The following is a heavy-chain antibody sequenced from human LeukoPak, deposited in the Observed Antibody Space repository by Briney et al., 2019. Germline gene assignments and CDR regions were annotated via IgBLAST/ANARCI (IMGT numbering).Heavy chain of an antibody. V-gene: IGHV1-69*06. CDR2: IVPLFGTA. CDR1: GGTFTNYA. D-gene: IGHD6-6*01. CDR3: ARDHRRSSALYSSSPRYYYYYYMDV. Sequence: SVKVSCKSSGGTFTNYAISWVRQAPGQGLEWMGGIVPLFGTANSAQRFQGRVTFTADKSTNTDYMELSSLRSEDTAVYYCARDHRRSSALYSSSPRYYYYYYMDVWGKGTTVTVSS. J-gene: IGHJ6*03.